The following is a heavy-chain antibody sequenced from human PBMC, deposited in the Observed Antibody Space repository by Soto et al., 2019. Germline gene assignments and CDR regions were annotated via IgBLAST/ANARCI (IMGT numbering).Heavy chain of an antibody. CDR1: GFTFSSYS. CDR3: ARVFGVVMGLDAFDI. CDR2: ISSSSSYI. J-gene: IGHJ3*02. D-gene: IGHD3-3*01. Sequence: GGSLRLSCAASGFTFSSYSMNWVRQAPGKGLEWVSSISSSSSYIYYADSVKGRFTISRDNAKNSLYLQMNSLRAEDTAVYYCARVFGVVMGLDAFDIWGQGTMVTVSS. V-gene: IGHV3-21*01.